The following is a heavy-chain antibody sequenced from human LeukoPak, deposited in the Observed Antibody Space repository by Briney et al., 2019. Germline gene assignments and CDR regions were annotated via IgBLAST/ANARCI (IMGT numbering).Heavy chain of an antibody. Sequence: KTSETLSLTCAVYGGSFSGYYWSWIRQPPGKWQEWIGEINHSGSTNYNPSLKSRVTISVDTSKNQFSLKLSSVTAAAPAVYYCARQILGVVPADITNDYSRQGTLVTVSS. CDR3: ARQILGVVPADITNDY. CDR1: GGSFSGYY. CDR2: INHSGST. J-gene: IGHJ4*02. V-gene: IGHV4-34*01. D-gene: IGHD2-2*02.